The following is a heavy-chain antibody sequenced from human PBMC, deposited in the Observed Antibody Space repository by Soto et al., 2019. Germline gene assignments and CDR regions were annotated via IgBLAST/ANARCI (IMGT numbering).Heavy chain of an antibody. CDR2: ISSDGGQK. D-gene: IGHD3-22*01. V-gene: IGHV3-30*18. CDR1: GFTFTSYG. Sequence: QAQLAESGGGVVQPGRSLRITCAASGFTFTSYGMHWVRQAPGKGPEWVAIISSDGGQKYYADSVRGRFTISRDNSKSTLDLQMSSLRAEDTAIYYCAKDYFEGSVYYPTLDALDSWGRGTMVTVSS. CDR3: AKDYFEGSVYYPTLDALDS. J-gene: IGHJ3*02.